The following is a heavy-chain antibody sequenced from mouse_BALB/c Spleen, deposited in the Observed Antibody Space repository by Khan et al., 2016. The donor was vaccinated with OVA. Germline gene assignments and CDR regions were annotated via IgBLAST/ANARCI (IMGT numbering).Heavy chain of an antibody. V-gene: IGHV1S137*01. CDR2: ISTYYGDP. D-gene: IGHD1-3*01. J-gene: IGHJ3*01. CDR1: GYTFTDFA. CDR3: TRGSGKFRFAY. Sequence: QVQLQQSGAELVRPGVSVKISCKGSGYTFTDFAMHWVKQSHSKILEWIGVISTYYGDPTYNQKFKDKATMTVDKSSSTAYMELGRLTSEDSAIYYCTRGSGKFRFAYWGQGTLVTVSA.